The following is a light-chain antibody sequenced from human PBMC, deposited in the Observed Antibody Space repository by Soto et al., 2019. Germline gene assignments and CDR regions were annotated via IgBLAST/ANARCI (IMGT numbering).Light chain of an antibody. CDR1: DVWSYNL. V-gene: IGLV2-23*01. Sequence: QSALTQPASVSGSPGQSITISCSDVWSYNLVSWYQQHPGKAPKLMIYEDTKRPSGVSNRFSGSKSGNTASLTISGLQAEDEADYYCCSYVGTTTWVFGGGTKLTVL. J-gene: IGLJ3*02. CDR3: CSYVGTTTWV. CDR2: EDT.